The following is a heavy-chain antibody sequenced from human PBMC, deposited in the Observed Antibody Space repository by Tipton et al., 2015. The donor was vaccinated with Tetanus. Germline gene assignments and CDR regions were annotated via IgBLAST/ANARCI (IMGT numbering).Heavy chain of an antibody. CDR2: IYNSGST. J-gene: IGHJ4*02. CDR1: GGSISTGGYY. D-gene: IGHD1-26*01. CDR3: ARDQARGARGWNYFDY. Sequence: GLVKPSQTLSLTCTVSGGSISTGGYYWSWIRQHPGKGLEWIGGIYNSGSTYYNPSLKSRVTISVDTSENHFSLKLNSVTAADTAVYFCARDQARGARGWNYFDYWGQGIQVTVSS. V-gene: IGHV4-31*03.